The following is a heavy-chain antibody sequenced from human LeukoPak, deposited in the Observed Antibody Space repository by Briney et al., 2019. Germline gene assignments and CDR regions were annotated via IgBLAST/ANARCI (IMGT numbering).Heavy chain of an antibody. D-gene: IGHD3/OR15-3a*01. CDR1: GGSISSSSYY. CDR2: IYYSGST. V-gene: IGHV4-39*02. J-gene: IGHJ6*03. CDR3: ARDSGVDPDNYYYMDV. Sequence: SETLSLTCTVSGGSISSSSYYWGWIRQPPGKGLEWIGSIYYSGSTYYNPSLKSRVTISVDTSKNQFSLKLSSVTAADTAVYYCARDSGVDPDNYYYMDVWGKGTTVTVSS.